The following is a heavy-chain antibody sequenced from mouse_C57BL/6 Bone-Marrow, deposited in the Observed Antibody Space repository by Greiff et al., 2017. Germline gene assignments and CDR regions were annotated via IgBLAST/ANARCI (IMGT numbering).Heavy chain of an antibody. CDR1: GYTFTSYW. D-gene: IGHD4-1*01. CDR3: ARSGPLGRSFDY. Sequence: QVHVKQPGAELVKPGASVKMSCKASGYTFTSYWITWVKQRPGQGLEWIGDIYPTSGRTNYNEKFKSKAILTVDTSSNTAYMQLSSLTSADSAVFYCARSGPLGRSFDYWGQGTTLTVSS. J-gene: IGHJ2*01. CDR2: IYPTSGRT. V-gene: IGHV1-55*01.